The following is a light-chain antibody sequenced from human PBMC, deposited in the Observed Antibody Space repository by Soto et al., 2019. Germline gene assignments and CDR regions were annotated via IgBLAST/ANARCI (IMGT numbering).Light chain of an antibody. CDR2: RAS. Sequence: DIQMTQSPPILSASVGDRVTITCRASQSIDSWLAWYQQKPGKAPKLLIYRASTLESGVPSRFSGSGSGTDFTLTISSLQPDDFATYYCQQHKTYSRTFGQGTMVEI. J-gene: IGKJ1*01. CDR1: QSIDSW. CDR3: QQHKTYSRT. V-gene: IGKV1-5*03.